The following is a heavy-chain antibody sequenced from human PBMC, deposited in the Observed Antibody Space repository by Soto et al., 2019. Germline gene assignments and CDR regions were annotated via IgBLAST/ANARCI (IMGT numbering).Heavy chain of an antibody. CDR1: GGSISSYY. CDR3: ARDGYYYESSGYYPD. Sequence: QVQLQESGPGLVKPSETLSLTCTVSGGSISSYYWSWIRQPPGKGLEWIGYIYYSGSTNYNPSLKSRATISVDTSKNQFSLKLSSVTAADTAVYYWARDGYYYESSGYYPDWGQGTLVTVSS. D-gene: IGHD3-22*01. J-gene: IGHJ4*02. CDR2: IYYSGST. V-gene: IGHV4-59*01.